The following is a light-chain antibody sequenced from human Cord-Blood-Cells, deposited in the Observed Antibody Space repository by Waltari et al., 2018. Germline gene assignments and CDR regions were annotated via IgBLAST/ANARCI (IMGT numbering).Light chain of an antibody. V-gene: IGKV4-1*01. CDR1: PSVLYSSKNKNY. CDR2: WAF. J-gene: IGKJ3*01. Sequence: DIVMTQSPDSLAVSLGERAPINCKSSPSVLYSSKNKNYLAWYQQKPGQPPQLLIYWAFTRESGVPDRCSVSWAGTDFTLTISSLQTEDGAFYYCQQYYSTPFTFGPGTKVNIK. CDR3: QQYYSTPFT.